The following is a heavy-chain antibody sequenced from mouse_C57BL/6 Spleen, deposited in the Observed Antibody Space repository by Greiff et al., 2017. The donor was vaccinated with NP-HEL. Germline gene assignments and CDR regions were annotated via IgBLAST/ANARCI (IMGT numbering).Heavy chain of an antibody. CDR2: INPNNGGT. CDR3: ASSHYYGSSHWYFDV. J-gene: IGHJ1*03. CDR1: GYTFTDYN. V-gene: IGHV1-18*01. Sequence: VQLKQSGPELVKPGASVKIPCKASGYTFTDYNMDWVKQSHGKSLEWIGDINPNNGGTIYNQKFKGKATLTVDKSSSTAYMELRSLTSEDTAVYYCASSHYYGSSHWYFDVWGTGTTVTVSS. D-gene: IGHD1-1*01.